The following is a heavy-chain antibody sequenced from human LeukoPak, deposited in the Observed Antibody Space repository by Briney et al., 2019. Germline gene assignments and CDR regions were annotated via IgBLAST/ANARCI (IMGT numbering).Heavy chain of an antibody. CDR2: ISHSGST. CDR3: ARVHIVVVPAARYYYYYGMDV. Sequence: SETLSLTCAVYGGSFSGYYWSWIRQPPGKGLEWIGEISHSGSTNYNPSLKSRVTISVDTSKNQFSLKLSSVTAADTAVYYCARVHIVVVPAARYYYYYGMDVWGQGTTVTVSS. CDR1: GGSFSGYY. V-gene: IGHV4-34*01. D-gene: IGHD2-2*01. J-gene: IGHJ6*02.